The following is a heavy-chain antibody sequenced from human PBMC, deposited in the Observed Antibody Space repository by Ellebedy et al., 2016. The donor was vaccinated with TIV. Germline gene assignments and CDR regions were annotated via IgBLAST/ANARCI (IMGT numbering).Heavy chain of an antibody. CDR1: GDSISSYY. CDR2: IYKSGSS. CDR3: VRVRTSGTGDHNYSGMDV. Sequence: MPSDTLSLTCSVPGDSISSYYWSWIRQPPGKGREWIGYIYKSGSSNYNPSLKSPVTTSVDTSKNQLSLKMTSVTAADTGMYYCVRVRTSGTGDHNYSGMDVWGQGTTVTVSS. D-gene: IGHD3-10*01. V-gene: IGHV4-59*01. J-gene: IGHJ6*02.